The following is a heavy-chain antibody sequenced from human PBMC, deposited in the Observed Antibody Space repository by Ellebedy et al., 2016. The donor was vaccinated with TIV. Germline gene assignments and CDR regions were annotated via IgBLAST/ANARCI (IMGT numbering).Heavy chain of an antibody. CDR2: ITYDGSNQ. V-gene: IGHV3-30-3*01. Sequence: GESLKISCEASGFSFDIYSMHWVRQAPGKGLEWVAVITYDGSNQHYADSVKGRFTISRDSSKNTLHLEMTSLRVEDTAMYYCAGIADVRFDPWGQGTLVSVSS. CDR3: AGIADVRFDP. J-gene: IGHJ5*02. D-gene: IGHD3-10*02. CDR1: GFSFDIYS.